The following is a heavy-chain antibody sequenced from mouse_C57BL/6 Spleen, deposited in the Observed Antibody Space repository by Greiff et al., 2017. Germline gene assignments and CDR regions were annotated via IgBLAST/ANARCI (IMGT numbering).Heavy chain of an antibody. J-gene: IGHJ2*01. V-gene: IGHV1-72*01. D-gene: IGHD2-1*01. CDR3: ASSDGNYQYYFDY. Sequence: QVQLQQPGAELVKPGASVKLSCKASGYTFTSYWMHWVKQRPGRGLEWIGRIDPNSGGTKYNEKFKSKARLTVDKPSSTAYMQLSSLTSEDSAVYYCASSDGNYQYYFDYWGKGTTLTVSS. CDR1: GYTFTSYW. CDR2: IDPNSGGT.